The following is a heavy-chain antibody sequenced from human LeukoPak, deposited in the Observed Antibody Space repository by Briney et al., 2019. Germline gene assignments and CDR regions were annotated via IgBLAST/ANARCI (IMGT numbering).Heavy chain of an antibody. J-gene: IGHJ4*02. V-gene: IGHV4-39*01. CDR3: ARILTTFDS. Sequence: KPSETLSLTCTVSRGSISSGSYYWGWIRQPPGKRLEWIGSFYYIGGTYYNPSLEGRVTISADSSKNQFSLKLTSVTAADTALYYCARILTTFDSWGQGTLVTVSS. D-gene: IGHD4-11*01. CDR1: RGSISSGSYY. CDR2: FYYIGGT.